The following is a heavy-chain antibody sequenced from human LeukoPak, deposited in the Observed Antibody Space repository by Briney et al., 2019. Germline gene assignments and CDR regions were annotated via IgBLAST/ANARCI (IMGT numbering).Heavy chain of an antibody. V-gene: IGHV3-23*01. CDR1: GFTFGSYA. CDR2: ISGSGGST. J-gene: IGHJ4*02. CDR3: SKDAVMVITFGGSWHYFDS. Sequence: GGSLRLSCAASGFTFGSYAITWVRQAPGKGLEWVSSISGSGGSTYYADSVKGRFTISRDNSKNTLHLQMNSLRAEDTAIYYCSKDAVMVITFGGSWHYFDSWGQGTLVTVSS. D-gene: IGHD3-16*01.